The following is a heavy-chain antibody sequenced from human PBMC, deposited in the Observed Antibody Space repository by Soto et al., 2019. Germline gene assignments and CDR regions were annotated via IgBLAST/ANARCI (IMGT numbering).Heavy chain of an antibody. J-gene: IGHJ3*02. D-gene: IGHD6-19*01. CDR2: IYYSGST. Sequence: QLQLQESGPGLVKPSETLSLTCTVSGGSISSSSYYWGWIRQPPGKGLEWIGRIYYSGSTYYNPSLKSRVTISVDPSKNQFSLKLSSVTAADTAVYYCARQTYKQWLVRGAFDIWGQGTMVTVSS. CDR3: ARQTYKQWLVRGAFDI. V-gene: IGHV4-39*01. CDR1: GGSISSSSYY.